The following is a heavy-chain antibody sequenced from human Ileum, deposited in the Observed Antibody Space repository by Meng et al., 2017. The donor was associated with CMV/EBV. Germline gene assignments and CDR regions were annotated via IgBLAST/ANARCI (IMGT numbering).Heavy chain of an antibody. Sequence: GESLKISCAASGFTFSSYSMNWVRQAPGKGLEWVSSISSSSSYIYYADSVKGRFTIPRDNAKNSLYLQMNNLRAEDTAVYYCSREATYYDFWSGYYGTGPLDYWGQGTRVTVSS. D-gene: IGHD3-3*01. V-gene: IGHV3-21*01. CDR2: ISSSSSYI. J-gene: IGHJ4*02. CDR3: SREATYYDFWSGYYGTGPLDY. CDR1: GFTFSSYS.